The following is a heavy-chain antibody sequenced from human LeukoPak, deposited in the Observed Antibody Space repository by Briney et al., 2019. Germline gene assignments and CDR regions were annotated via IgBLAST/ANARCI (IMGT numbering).Heavy chain of an antibody. CDR3: ARLGCSGGSCYYY. Sequence: ASVKVSCKSSGYTFTGYYIHWVRQAPGQGLEWMGWINPNSGGTNYAQKFQGRVTMTRDTSISTAYMELSRLRSDDTAVYYCARLGCSGGSCYYYWGQGALVTVSS. D-gene: IGHD2-15*01. V-gene: IGHV1-2*02. J-gene: IGHJ4*02. CDR1: GYTFTGYY. CDR2: INPNSGGT.